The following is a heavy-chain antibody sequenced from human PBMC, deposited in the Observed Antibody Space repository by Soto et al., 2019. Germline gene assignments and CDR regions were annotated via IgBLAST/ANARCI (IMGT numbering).Heavy chain of an antibody. J-gene: IGHJ4*02. V-gene: IGHV3-21*01. CDR3: ARTTGYSSSWYLIDY. CDR2: ISSSSSYI. D-gene: IGHD6-13*01. Sequence: EVQLVESGGGLVKPGGSLRLSCAASGFTFSSYSMNWVRQAPGKGLEWVSSISSSSSYIYYADSVKGRFTISRDNAKNSLYLQMNSLRAEDTAVYYCARTTGYSSSWYLIDYWGQGTLVTVSS. CDR1: GFTFSSYS.